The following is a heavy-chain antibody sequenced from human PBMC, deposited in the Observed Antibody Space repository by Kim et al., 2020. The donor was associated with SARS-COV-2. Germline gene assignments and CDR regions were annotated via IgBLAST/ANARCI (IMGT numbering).Heavy chain of an antibody. D-gene: IGHD3-22*01. CDR1: GGSFSGYY. J-gene: IGHJ5*02. V-gene: IGHV4-34*01. Sequence: SETLSLTCAVYGGSFSGYYWSWIRQPPGKGLEWIGEINHSGSTNYNPSLKSRVTISVDTSKNQFSLKLSSVTAADTAVYYCARGMPKTLYYYDSSGYYNWFDPWGQGTLVTVSS. CDR2: INHSGST. CDR3: ARGMPKTLYYYDSSGYYNWFDP.